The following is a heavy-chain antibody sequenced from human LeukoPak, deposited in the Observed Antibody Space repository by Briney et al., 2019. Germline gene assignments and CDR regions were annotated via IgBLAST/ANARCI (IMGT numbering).Heavy chain of an antibody. V-gene: IGHV4-39*01. CDR1: GGSIGSSNYF. CDR3: ARHEEEDGYNAKTFDH. D-gene: IGHD5-24*01. CDR2: IYYSGTI. Sequence: PSETLSLTCTVSGGSIGSSNYFWGWIRQTPGMGLEWIGSIYYSGTIYYNPSLKSRVTISVDTSKNQFSLRLRSVTAADTAVYYCARHEEEDGYNAKTFDHWGQGTLVTVSS. J-gene: IGHJ4*02.